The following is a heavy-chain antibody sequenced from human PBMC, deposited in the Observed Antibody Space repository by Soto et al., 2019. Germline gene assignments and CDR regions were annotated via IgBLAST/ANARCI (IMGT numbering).Heavy chain of an antibody. J-gene: IGHJ4*02. D-gene: IGHD3-9*01. CDR2: ISFDGNII. CDR3: ARTFDTITYYFDY. CDR1: EFSFSSYA. V-gene: IGHV3-30-3*01. Sequence: LRLSCAASEFSFSSYAMHWIRQAPGKGLEWVAVISFDGNIIHYADSVKGRFIISRDNPKNTLYLQMHSLSGEDTAVYYCARTFDTITYYFDYWGQGTLVTVSS.